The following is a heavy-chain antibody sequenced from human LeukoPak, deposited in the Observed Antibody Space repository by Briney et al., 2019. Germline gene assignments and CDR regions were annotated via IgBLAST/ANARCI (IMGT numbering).Heavy chain of an antibody. CDR2: IIPILGIA. D-gene: IGHD1-1*01. J-gene: IGHJ4*02. CDR3: ATTGTGTFDY. V-gene: IGHV1-69*04. CDR1: GGTFSSYA. Sequence: EASVKVSCKASGGTFSSYAISWVRQAPGQGLEWMGRIIPILGIANYAQKFQGRVTITTDTSTRTAYMEVRSLRSDDTAVYYCATTGTGTFDYWGQGTLVTVSS.